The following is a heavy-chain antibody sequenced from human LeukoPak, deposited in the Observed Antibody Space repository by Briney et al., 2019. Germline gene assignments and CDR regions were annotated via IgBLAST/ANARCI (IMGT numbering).Heavy chain of an antibody. CDR1: GFTFSSYA. CDR3: ARDHVVVVVAAPSH. CDR2: ISFDGSNK. Sequence: GGSLRLSCAASGFTFSSYAMHWVRLAPGKGLEWVALISFDGSNKYYADSVKGRFTISRDNSKKTLYLQMSSLSAEDTAVYYCARDHVVVVVAAPSHWGQGTLVTVSS. D-gene: IGHD2-15*01. J-gene: IGHJ4*02. V-gene: IGHV3-30-3*01.